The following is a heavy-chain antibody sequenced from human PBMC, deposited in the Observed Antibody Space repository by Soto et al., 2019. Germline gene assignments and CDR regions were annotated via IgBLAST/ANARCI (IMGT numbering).Heavy chain of an antibody. D-gene: IGHD3-3*01. CDR3: ARDVLRFLEWSLGGMDV. V-gene: IGHV1-2*02. J-gene: IGHJ6*02. Sequence: ASVKVSCKASGYTFTGYYMHWVRQAPGQGLEWLGWINPNSGGTNYAQKFQGRVTMTRDTSISTAYMELSRLRSDDTAVYYCARDVLRFLEWSLGGMDVWGQGTTVTVSS. CDR2: INPNSGGT. CDR1: GYTFTGYY.